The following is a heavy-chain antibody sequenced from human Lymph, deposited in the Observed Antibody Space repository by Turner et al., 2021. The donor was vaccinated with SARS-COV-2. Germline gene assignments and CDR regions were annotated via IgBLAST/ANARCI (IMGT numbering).Heavy chain of an antibody. J-gene: IGHJ4*02. D-gene: IGHD4-17*01. V-gene: IGHV3-21*01. CDR3: ARDIPTTADYFDY. CDR2: ISSSSSYI. CDR1: GFTFSTYS. Sequence: EVQLVASGGGLVKPGGSLRLSCGASGFTFSTYSMNWVRQAPGKGLEWISSISSSSSYIYYADSVKGRFTISRDNAKNSLYLQMNSLRAEDTAVYYCARDIPTTADYFDYWGQGTLVTVSS.